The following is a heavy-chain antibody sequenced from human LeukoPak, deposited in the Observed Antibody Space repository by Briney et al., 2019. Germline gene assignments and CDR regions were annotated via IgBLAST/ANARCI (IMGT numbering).Heavy chain of an antibody. J-gene: IGHJ4*02. V-gene: IGHV3-30-3*01. Sequence: PGGSLRLSCAASGFTFSSYAMHWVRQAPGKGLEWVAVISYDGSNKYYADSVKGRFTISRDNSKNTLYLQMNSLRAEDTAVYYCARISDGYSGYETIDYWGQGTLVTVSS. CDR3: ARISDGYSGYETIDY. D-gene: IGHD5-12*01. CDR1: GFTFSSYA. CDR2: ISYDGSNK.